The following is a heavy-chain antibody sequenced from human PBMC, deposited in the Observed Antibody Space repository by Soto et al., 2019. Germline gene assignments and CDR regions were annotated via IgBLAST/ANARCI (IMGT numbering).Heavy chain of an antibody. CDR2: INAGNGNT. Sequence: ASVKVSCKASGYTLTSYAMNWVRQDNGQRLEWMGWINAGNGNTKYSQKFQGRVTITRDTSASTAYMGLSSLRSEDTAVYYCAKSPGMYYYDGSGYYHYDYWGQGTLVTVSS. J-gene: IGHJ4*02. D-gene: IGHD3-22*01. CDR1: GYTLTSYA. V-gene: IGHV1-3*01. CDR3: AKSPGMYYYDGSGYYHYDY.